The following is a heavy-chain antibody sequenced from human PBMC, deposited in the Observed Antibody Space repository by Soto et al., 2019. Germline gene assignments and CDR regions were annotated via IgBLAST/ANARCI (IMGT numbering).Heavy chain of an antibody. CDR3: TTETRKELRFLEWLSSDYYYYMDV. V-gene: IGHV3-15*01. J-gene: IGHJ6*03. CDR2: IKSKTDGGTT. D-gene: IGHD3-3*01. Sequence: PGGSLRLSCTASGFPFSNAWMSWVRQAPGKGLEWVGRIKSKTDGGTTDYAAPVKGRFTISRDDSKNTLYLQMNSLKTEDTAVYYCTTETRKELRFLEWLSSDYYYYMDVWGKGTTVTVSS. CDR1: GFPFSNAW.